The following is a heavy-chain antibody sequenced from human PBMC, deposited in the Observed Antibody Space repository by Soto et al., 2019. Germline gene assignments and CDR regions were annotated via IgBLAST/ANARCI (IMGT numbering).Heavy chain of an antibody. CDR3: AREVFSRLYGSGYDSTDGAFDI. Sequence: SETLCLTCTVSGGSISTFYWSWVRQPPGKGLEWIGYIYYTGTTNYNPSLRSRVTLSIDTSKDQFSLNLKSVTAAHTAVYFCAREVFSRLYGSGYDSTDGAFDIWGQGKMVS. CDR2: IYYTGTT. J-gene: IGHJ3*02. V-gene: IGHV4-59*01. CDR1: GGSISTFY. D-gene: IGHD3-22*01.